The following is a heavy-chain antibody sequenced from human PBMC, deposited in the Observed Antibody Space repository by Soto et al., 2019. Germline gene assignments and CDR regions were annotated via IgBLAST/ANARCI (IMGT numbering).Heavy chain of an antibody. J-gene: IGHJ6*02. V-gene: IGHV4-38-2*01. CDR2: MYHSGIT. CDR3: ARSMYSTSAQLYYGMDV. Sequence: SETMSLTCAVSGYSIRSGYFWGWIRQPPGKGLWWIGSMYHSGITYYNLSLKSRVTISVDTSKNQLSLKLSSATSADTAVYYCARSMYSTSAQLYYGMDVWGQGTTVTVSS. D-gene: IGHD6-6*01. CDR1: GYSIRSGYF.